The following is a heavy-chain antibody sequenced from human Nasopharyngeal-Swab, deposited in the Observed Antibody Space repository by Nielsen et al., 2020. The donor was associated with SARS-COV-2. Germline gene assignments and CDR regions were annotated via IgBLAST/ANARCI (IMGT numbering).Heavy chain of an antibody. Sequence: GESLKIPCAASGFTFSSYAMHWVRQAPGKGLEWVAVISYDGSNKYYADSVKGRFTISRDNSKNALYLQMNSLRAEDTAVYYCARDRRRPGVDSSGYYASIGYWGQGTLVTVSS. CDR3: ARDRRRPGVDSSGYYASIGY. CDR1: GFTFSSYA. CDR2: ISYDGSNK. V-gene: IGHV3-30-3*01. D-gene: IGHD3-22*01. J-gene: IGHJ4*02.